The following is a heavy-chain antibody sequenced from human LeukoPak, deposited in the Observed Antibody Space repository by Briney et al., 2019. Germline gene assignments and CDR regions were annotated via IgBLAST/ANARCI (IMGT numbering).Heavy chain of an antibody. V-gene: IGHV3-23*01. CDR2: IRGSGGST. D-gene: IGHD2-15*01. CDR1: RFTFSSYA. Sequence: GGSLRLSCAASRFTFSSYAMSWVRQAPGKGLEWVSGIRGSGGSTDYADSVKGRFTISRDNSKNTLYLQMNSLRAEDTAVYYCAKDLWGFVEVAAILDYWGQGTLVTVSS. CDR3: AKDLWGFVEVAAILDY. J-gene: IGHJ4*02.